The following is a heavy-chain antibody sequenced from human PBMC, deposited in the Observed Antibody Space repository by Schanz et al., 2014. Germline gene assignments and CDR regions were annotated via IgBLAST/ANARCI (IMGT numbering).Heavy chain of an antibody. V-gene: IGHV3-43*01. D-gene: IGHD3-10*01. Sequence: EVQLVESGGVVVQPGGSLRLSCAGSGFTFDDYTMHWVRQPPGKGLEWVSLVTWDGGYTYYADSVKGRFTISRDNSKNSLYLQMDSLRSEDTALYYCAKNRAGVYESLLDSWGQGTLVTVSS. CDR1: GFTFDDYT. CDR2: VTWDGGYT. J-gene: IGHJ4*02. CDR3: AKNRAGVYESLLDS.